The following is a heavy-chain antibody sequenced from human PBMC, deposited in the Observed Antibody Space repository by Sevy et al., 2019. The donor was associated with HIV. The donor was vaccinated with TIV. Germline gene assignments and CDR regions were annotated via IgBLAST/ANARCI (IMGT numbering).Heavy chain of an antibody. Sequence: GGSLRLSCKVSGFTFSVYTMHWVRQAPGKGLEWVSSISSSSSYIYYADSVKGRFTISRDNAKNSLYLQMNSLRAEDTAVYYCARDGGINSGSYLNFDYWGQGTLVTVSS. CDR1: GFTFSVYT. V-gene: IGHV3-21*01. D-gene: IGHD1-26*01. CDR3: ARDGGINSGSYLNFDY. CDR2: ISSSSSYI. J-gene: IGHJ4*02.